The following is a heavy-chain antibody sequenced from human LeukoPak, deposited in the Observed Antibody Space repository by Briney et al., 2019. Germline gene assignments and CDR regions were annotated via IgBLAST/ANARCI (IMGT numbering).Heavy chain of an antibody. V-gene: IGHV4-39*07. D-gene: IGHD3-3*01. Sequence: SQTLSLTCTVSGGSISSGSYYWSWIRQPPGKGLEWIGEINHSGSTNYNPSLKSRVTISVDTSKNQFSLKLSSVTAADTAVYYCARAYYDFQIGAFDIWGQGTMVTVSS. CDR2: INHSGST. CDR1: GGSISSGSYY. CDR3: ARAYYDFQIGAFDI. J-gene: IGHJ3*02.